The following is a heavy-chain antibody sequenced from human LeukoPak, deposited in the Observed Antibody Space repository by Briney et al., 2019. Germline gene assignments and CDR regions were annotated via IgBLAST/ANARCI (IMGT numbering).Heavy chain of an antibody. D-gene: IGHD4-23*01. CDR2: ISHDGGNK. CDR3: ARKRTTVVTKGAAFDI. Sequence: GGSLRLSCAASGFTFSVYGMHWVRQGPGKGLEWVALISHDGGNKNYTDSVKGRFTISRDNSKNTLYLQMNSLRAEDTAVYYCARKRTTVVTKGAAFDIWGQGTMVTVSS. V-gene: IGHV3-30*03. J-gene: IGHJ3*02. CDR1: GFTFSVYG.